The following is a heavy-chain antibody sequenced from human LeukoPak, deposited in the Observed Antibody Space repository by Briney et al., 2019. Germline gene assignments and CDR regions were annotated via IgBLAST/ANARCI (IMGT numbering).Heavy chain of an antibody. J-gene: IGHJ4*02. CDR3: ARERPSSCFFDY. Sequence: AWVKVSCKASGGTFSSYAISWVRQAPGQGLEWMGGIIPIFGTANYAQKFQGRVTITADESTSTVYMEVSSLGSEDSAVYYCARERPSSCFFDYWGLGTLVTVSS. D-gene: IGHD2-15*01. CDR1: GGTFSSYA. CDR2: IIPIFGTA. V-gene: IGHV1-69*01.